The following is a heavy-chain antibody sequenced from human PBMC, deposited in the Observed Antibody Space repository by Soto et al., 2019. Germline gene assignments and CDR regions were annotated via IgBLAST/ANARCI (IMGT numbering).Heavy chain of an antibody. CDR2: ISYDGSNK. J-gene: IGHJ6*02. CDR3: AKDLYSSPGLPYYYYYYGMDV. Sequence: PGGSLRLSCAASGFTFSSYGMHWVRQAPGKGLEWVAVISYDGSNKYYADSVKGRLTISRDNSKNTLYLQMNSLRAEDTAVYDWAKDLYSSPGLPYYYYYYGMDVWGQGTTVTVSS. D-gene: IGHD6-13*01. CDR1: GFTFSSYG. V-gene: IGHV3-30*18.